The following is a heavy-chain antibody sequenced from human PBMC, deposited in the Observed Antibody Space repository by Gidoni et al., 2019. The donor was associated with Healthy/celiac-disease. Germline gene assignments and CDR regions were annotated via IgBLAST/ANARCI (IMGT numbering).Heavy chain of an antibody. CDR1: GFTFSSYA. CDR3: AEGRVGASPFDY. D-gene: IGHD1-26*01. J-gene: IGHJ4*02. CDR2: ISGSGGST. V-gene: IGHV3-23*01. Sequence: EVQLLESGGGLVQPGGSLRLSCAASGFTFSSYAMSWVRQAPGKGLEWVSAISGSGGSTYYADSVKGRFTISRDNSKNTLYLQMTSLRAEDTAVYYCAEGRVGASPFDYWGQGTLVTVSS.